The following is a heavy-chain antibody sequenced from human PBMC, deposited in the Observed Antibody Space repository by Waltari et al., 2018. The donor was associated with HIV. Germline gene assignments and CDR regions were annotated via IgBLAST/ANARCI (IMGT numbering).Heavy chain of an antibody. CDR3: AKDPDPYYDFWSGYFPGYFDY. Sequence: EVQLLESGGGLVQTGGSLRLSCVASGSTFSSYAMTYVRPAPGKGLEWVSAISGSGGSTYYADSVKGRFTISRDNSKNTLYLQMNSLRAEDTAVFYCAKDPDPYYDFWSGYFPGYFDYWGQGTPVTVSS. D-gene: IGHD3-3*01. CDR1: GSTFSSYA. J-gene: IGHJ4*02. V-gene: IGHV3-23*01. CDR2: ISGSGGST.